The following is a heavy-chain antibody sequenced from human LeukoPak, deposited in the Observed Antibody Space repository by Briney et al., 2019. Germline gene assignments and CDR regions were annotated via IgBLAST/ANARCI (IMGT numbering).Heavy chain of an antibody. V-gene: IGHV1-69*04. CDR3: ARRSNYPWGAFDI. CDR2: IIPILGIA. J-gene: IGHJ3*02. CDR1: GGTFSSYA. D-gene: IGHD4-11*01. Sequence: ASVKVSCKASGGTFSSYAISWVRQAPGQGLEWMGRIIPILGIANYAQMFQGRVTITADKSTSTAYMELSSLRSEDTAVYYCARRSNYPWGAFDIWGQGTMVTVSS.